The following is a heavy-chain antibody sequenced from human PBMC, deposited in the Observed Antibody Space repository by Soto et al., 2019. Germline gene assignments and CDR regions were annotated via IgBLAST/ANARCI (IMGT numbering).Heavy chain of an antibody. Sequence: QVQLVQSGAEVKKPGASVKVSCKASGYTFTSYGISWVRQAPGQGLEWMGWISAYNGNTNYAQKLQGRVTMTTDTSTRTVYMELRSLRSDDTAVYYCAREGAVVVAASYYSYYMDVWGKGAKVTVAS. D-gene: IGHD2-15*01. V-gene: IGHV1-18*01. J-gene: IGHJ6*03. CDR1: GYTFTSYG. CDR2: ISAYNGNT. CDR3: AREGAVVVAASYYSYYMDV.